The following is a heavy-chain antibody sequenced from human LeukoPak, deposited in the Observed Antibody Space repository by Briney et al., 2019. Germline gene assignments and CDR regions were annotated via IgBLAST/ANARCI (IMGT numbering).Heavy chain of an antibody. D-gene: IGHD2-15*01. V-gene: IGHV3-21*01. CDR1: GFTFSSYS. CDR3: ARVLGGAFDI. J-gene: IGHJ3*02. CDR2: ISSCSSYI. Sequence: GGSLRLSCAASGFTFSSYSMNWVRQAPGKGLEWVSSISSCSSYIYYADSVKGRFTISRDNAKNSLYLQMNSLRAEDTAVYYCARVLGGAFDIWGQGTMVTVSS.